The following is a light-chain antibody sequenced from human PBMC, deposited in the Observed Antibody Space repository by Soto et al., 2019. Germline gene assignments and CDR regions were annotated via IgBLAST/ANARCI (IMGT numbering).Light chain of an antibody. CDR2: EVN. V-gene: IGLV2-8*01. J-gene: IGLJ1*01. Sequence: QSVLTQPPSASGSPGQSVAISCTGTSSDVGVYNYVSWYQQHPGKAPKLMIYEVNKRPSGVPDRFSGSKSGNTASLTVSGLQAEDEADYYCSSYAGSSNVFGTGTKV. CDR3: SSYAGSSNV. CDR1: SSDVGVYNY.